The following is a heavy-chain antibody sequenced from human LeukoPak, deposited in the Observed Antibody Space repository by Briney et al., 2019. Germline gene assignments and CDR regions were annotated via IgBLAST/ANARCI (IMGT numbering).Heavy chain of an antibody. CDR2: ISSSGSTI. D-gene: IGHD5-18*01. CDR3: ARTGYSYGYGDY. J-gene: IGHJ4*02. V-gene: IGHV3-48*03. Sequence: GGSLRLSCAASGFTFSSYEMNWVRQAPGKGLEWVSYISSSGSTIYYADSVKGRFTISRDNAKNSLYLQMNSLRAEDTAVYYCARTGYSYGYGDYWGQGPWSPSPQ. CDR1: GFTFSSYE.